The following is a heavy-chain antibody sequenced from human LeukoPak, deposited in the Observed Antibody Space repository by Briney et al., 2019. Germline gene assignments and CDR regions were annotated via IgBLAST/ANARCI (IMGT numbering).Heavy chain of an antibody. CDR2: ISSSGSTI. CDR3: AKDTVSPISVATLDY. V-gene: IGHV3-48*01. D-gene: IGHD5-12*01. J-gene: IGHJ4*02. Sequence: GGSLRLSCAASGFTFSTYTMNWVRQAPGKGLEWISYISSSGSTIYYADSVKGRFTISRDNSKNTLYLQMNSLRAEDTAVYYCAKDTVSPISVATLDYWGQGTLVTVSS. CDR1: GFTFSTYT.